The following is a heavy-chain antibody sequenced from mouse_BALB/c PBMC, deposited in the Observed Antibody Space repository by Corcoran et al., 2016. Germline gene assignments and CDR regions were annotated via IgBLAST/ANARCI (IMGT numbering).Heavy chain of an antibody. D-gene: IGHD1-1*01. CDR3: ARDWSDGTTIGGVIVISGMDV. J-gene: IGHJ1*01. Sequence: QVQLVQSGAEVKKPGASVKVSCKASGYTFTGYYMHWVRQAPGQGLEWMGWINPNSGGTNYAQKFQGRVTMTRDTSISTAYMELSRLRSDDTAVYYCARDWSDGTTIGGVIVISGMDVWGQGTTVTVSS. CDR2: INPNSGGT. V-gene: IGHV1-72*04. CDR1: GYTFTGYY.